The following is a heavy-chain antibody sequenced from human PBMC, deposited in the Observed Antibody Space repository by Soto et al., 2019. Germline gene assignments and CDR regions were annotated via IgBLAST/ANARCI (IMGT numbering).Heavy chain of an antibody. CDR2: ISSSSSYI. CDR3: ARDQPAAILYYYYYGMDV. V-gene: IGHV3-21*01. CDR1: GFTFSSYS. J-gene: IGHJ6*02. Sequence: LRLSCAASGFTFSSYSMNWVRQAPGKGLEWVSSISSSSSYIYYADSVKGRFTISRDNAKNSLYLQMNSLRAEDTAVYYCARDQPAAILYYYYYGMDVWGQGTTVTVSS. D-gene: IGHD2-2*02.